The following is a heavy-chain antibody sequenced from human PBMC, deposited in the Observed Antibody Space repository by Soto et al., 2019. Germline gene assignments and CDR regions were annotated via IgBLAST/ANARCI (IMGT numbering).Heavy chain of an antibody. CDR3: ARDRTDSGYYTNWLDP. J-gene: IGHJ5*02. V-gene: IGHV1-69*06. CDR2: IIPIFGTT. D-gene: IGHD3-22*01. Sequence: SVKVSCKASGGTFGSDAITWVRQAPGQGLEWVGRIIPIFGTTNYAQNLQGRVTISADKSTLTSYMELHSLTSDDTALYYCARDRTDSGYYTNWLDPWGQGPQVPVSS. CDR1: GGTFGSDA.